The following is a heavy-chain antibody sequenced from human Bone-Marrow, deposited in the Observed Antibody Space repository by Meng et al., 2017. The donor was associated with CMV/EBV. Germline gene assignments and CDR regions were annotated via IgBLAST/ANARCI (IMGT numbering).Heavy chain of an antibody. D-gene: IGHD1-26*01. J-gene: IGHJ5*02. CDR1: GYTFTYRY. Sequence: SVKVSCKASGYTFTYRYLHWVRQAPGQALEWMGWITPFNGNTNYAQKFQDRVTITRDRSTNTAYMELSSLTSDDTAVYYCARPSGSAPNWFDPWGQGTLVTVSS. V-gene: IGHV1-45*02. CDR3: ARPSGSAPNWFDP. CDR2: ITPFNGNT.